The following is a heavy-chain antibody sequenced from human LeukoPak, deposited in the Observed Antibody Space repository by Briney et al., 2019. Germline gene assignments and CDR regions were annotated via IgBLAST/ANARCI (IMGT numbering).Heavy chain of an antibody. D-gene: IGHD2-15*01. CDR1: GFTFSSYD. CDR2: ISRSGGTT. Sequence: QPGGSLRLSCAASGFTFSSYDMTWVRQTPGKGLEWVALISRSGGTTYYADSVKGRFTISRDNSKNTLYLQMNSLRAEDTAEYYCVKRGGTESFYYFYYMDVWGKGTTVTVSS. V-gene: IGHV3-23*01. J-gene: IGHJ6*03. CDR3: VKRGGTESFYYFYYMDV.